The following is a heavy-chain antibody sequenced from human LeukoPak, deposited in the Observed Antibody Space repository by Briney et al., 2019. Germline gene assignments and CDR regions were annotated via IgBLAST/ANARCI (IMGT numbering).Heavy chain of an antibody. D-gene: IGHD3-22*01. V-gene: IGHV3-53*01. CDR1: GFTVSSNY. J-gene: IGHJ3*02. CDR3: ARGGDSSGSIRSAFDI. CDR2: ISSSGST. Sequence: GGSLRLSCAASGFTVSSNYMSWVRQAPGKGLEWVSVISSSGSTYYADSVKGRFTISRDNSKNTLYLQMNSLRAEDTAVYYCARGGDSSGSIRSAFDIGGQGTMVPVSS.